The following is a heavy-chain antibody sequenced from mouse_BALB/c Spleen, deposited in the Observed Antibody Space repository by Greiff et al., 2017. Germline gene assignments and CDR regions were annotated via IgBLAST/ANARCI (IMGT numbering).Heavy chain of an antibody. V-gene: IGHV7-3*02. CDR2: IRNKANGYTT. D-gene: IGHD1-1*01. CDR1: GFTFTDYY. Sequence: EVKLVESGGGLVQPGGSLRLSCATSGFTFTDYYMSWVRQPPGKALEWLGFIRNKANGYTTEYSASVKGRFTISRDNSQSILYLQMNTLRAEDSATYYCARAYYGSSFDYWGQGTTLTVSS. CDR3: ARAYYGSSFDY. J-gene: IGHJ2*01.